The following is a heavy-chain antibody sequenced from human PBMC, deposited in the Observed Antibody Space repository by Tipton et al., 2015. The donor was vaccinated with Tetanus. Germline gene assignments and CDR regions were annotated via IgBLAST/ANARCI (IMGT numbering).Heavy chain of an antibody. CDR2: IYQNGDA. CDR3: ARERIEAFYYRGLDV. J-gene: IGHJ6*02. CDR1: GGSISSFY. Sequence: TLSLTCTVSGGSISSFYWYWIRQPPGKGLEWIAYIYQNGDANYNPSLQSRVTISVDTSKNQFSLQLAFVTAADTAIYYCARERIEAFYYRGLDVWGPGTTVTVS. D-gene: IGHD2-21*01. V-gene: IGHV4-59*01.